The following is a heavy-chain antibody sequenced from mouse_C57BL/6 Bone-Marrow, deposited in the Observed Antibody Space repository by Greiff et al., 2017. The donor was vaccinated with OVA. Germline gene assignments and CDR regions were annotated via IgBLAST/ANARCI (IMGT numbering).Heavy chain of an antibody. V-gene: IGHV1-85*01. D-gene: IGHD1-1*01. Sequence: QVQLKESGPELVKPGASVKLSCKASGYTFPSYDINWVKQRPGQGLEWIGWIYPRDGSTKYNEKFKGKATLTVDTSSSTAYMELHSLTSEDSAVYFCARQFLSSPFAYWGQGTLVTVSA. J-gene: IGHJ3*01. CDR1: GYTFPSYD. CDR2: IYPRDGST. CDR3: ARQFLSSPFAY.